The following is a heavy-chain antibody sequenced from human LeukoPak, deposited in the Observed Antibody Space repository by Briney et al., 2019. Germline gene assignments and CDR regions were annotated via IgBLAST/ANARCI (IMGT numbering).Heavy chain of an antibody. D-gene: IGHD6-13*01. V-gene: IGHV3-7*01. Sequence: GGSLRLSCAASGFTFSSYSMNWVRQAPGKGLEWVANIKHDGSEKYYVDSVKGRFTISREDAKSSLSLQMNSVRAEDTAVYYCAYSNNLNYWGQGTLVTVSS. J-gene: IGHJ4*02. CDR3: AYSNNLNY. CDR1: GFTFSSYS. CDR2: IKHDGSEK.